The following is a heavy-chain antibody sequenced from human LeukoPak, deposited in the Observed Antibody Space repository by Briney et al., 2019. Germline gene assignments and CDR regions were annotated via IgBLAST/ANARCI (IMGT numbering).Heavy chain of an antibody. D-gene: IGHD2-15*01. V-gene: IGHV3-23*01. CDR2: ISGGGDST. Sequence: GGSLRLSCAASGFTFSSYGMSWVRQAPGKGLEWVSAISGGGDSTYYADSVKGRFTISRDNSKNTVYLQMNSLRADDTAVYYCARARYCSGGSCYLFDYWGQGTLVTVSS. CDR1: GFTFSSYG. J-gene: IGHJ4*02. CDR3: ARARYCSGGSCYLFDY.